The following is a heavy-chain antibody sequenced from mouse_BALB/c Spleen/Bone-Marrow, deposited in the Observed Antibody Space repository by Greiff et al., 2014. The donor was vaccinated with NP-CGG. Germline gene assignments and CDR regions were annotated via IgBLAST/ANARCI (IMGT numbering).Heavy chain of an antibody. J-gene: IGHJ4*01. Sequence: EVQLQQSGPDLVKPSQSLSLTCTVTGYSITSGHSWHWIRQFPGNKLEWMGYIHYSGSTNYNPSLKSRISITRDTSKNQFFLQLNSVTTEDTATYYCARGFAMDYWGQGTSVTVSS. CDR2: IHYSGST. V-gene: IGHV3-1*02. CDR3: ARGFAMDY. CDR1: GYSITSGHS.